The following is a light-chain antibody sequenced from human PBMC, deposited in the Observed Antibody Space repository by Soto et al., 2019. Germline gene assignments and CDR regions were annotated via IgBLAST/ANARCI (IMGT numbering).Light chain of an antibody. Sequence: DIQMTQSPSSLSASVGDRVTITCQASEDISNYLNWYQQKPGKAPKLLIYDASNLETGVPSRFSGSGSGTDFTFTISSLQPEDIATYYCQHYDHLLFFGGGPKVEIK. J-gene: IGKJ4*01. V-gene: IGKV1-33*01. CDR1: EDISNY. CDR3: QHYDHLLF. CDR2: DAS.